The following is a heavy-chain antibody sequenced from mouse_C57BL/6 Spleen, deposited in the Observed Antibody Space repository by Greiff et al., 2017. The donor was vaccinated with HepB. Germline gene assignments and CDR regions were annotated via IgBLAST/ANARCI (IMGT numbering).Heavy chain of an antibody. CDR1: GYTFTSYW. Sequence: QVQLQQPGAELVKPGASVKMSCKASGYTFTSYWITWVKQRPGQGLEWIGDIYPGSGSTNYNEKFKSKATLTVDTSSSTAYMQLSSLTSEDSAVYYCARGGGYDYGSSYEGFAYWGHGTLVTVSA. D-gene: IGHD1-1*01. J-gene: IGHJ3*01. CDR2: IYPGSGST. V-gene: IGHV1-55*01. CDR3: ARGGGYDYGSSYEGFAY.